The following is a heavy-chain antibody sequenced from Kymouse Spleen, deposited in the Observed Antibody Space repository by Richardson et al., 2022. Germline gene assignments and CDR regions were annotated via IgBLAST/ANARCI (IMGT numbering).Heavy chain of an antibody. CDR3: ARIAARRGYYYGMDV. CDR2: IYYSGST. Sequence: QVQLQESGPGLVKPSQTLSLTCTVSGGSISSGGYYWSWIRQHPGKGLEWIGYIYYSGSTYYNPSLKSRVTISVDTSKNQFSLKLSSVTAADTAVYYCARIAARRGYYYGMDVWGQGTTVTVSS. CDR1: GGSISSGGYY. J-gene: IGHJ6*02. D-gene: IGHD6-6*01. V-gene: IGHV4-31*03.